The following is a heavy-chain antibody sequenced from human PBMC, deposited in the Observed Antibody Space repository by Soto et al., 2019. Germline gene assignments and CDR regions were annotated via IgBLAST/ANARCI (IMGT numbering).Heavy chain of an antibody. V-gene: IGHV3-23*01. J-gene: IGHJ4*02. CDR2: ISGTGDSS. D-gene: IGHD1-26*01. CDR3: VRSSSFDY. Sequence: LRLSCAASGFTFGSYAMSWVRQAPGKGLEWVSLISGTGDSSEYANSVKGRFTISRDYSKNTLYLQMNSLRAEDTAVYYCVRSSSFDYWGQGTLVTVSS. CDR1: GFTFGSYA.